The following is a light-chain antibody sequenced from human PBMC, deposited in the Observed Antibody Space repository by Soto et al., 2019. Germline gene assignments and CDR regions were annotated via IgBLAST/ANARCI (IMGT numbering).Light chain of an antibody. CDR2: AAS. CDR1: QSISSY. J-gene: IGKJ5*01. CDR3: QQSYSTPQVT. V-gene: IGKV1-39*01. Sequence: DIQMTQSPSSLSASVGDRVTITCRASQSISSYLNWYQQKPGKAPKLLIYAASSLQSGVPSRFSGSRSGTDFTLTISSLQPEDFATYYCQQSYSTPQVTCGQGTRLEIK.